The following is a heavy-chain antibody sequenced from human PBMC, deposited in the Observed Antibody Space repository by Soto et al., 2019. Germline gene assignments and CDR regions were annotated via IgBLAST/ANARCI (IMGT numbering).Heavy chain of an antibody. CDR2: INSDGSST. J-gene: IGHJ5*02. D-gene: IGHD3-22*01. CDR3: KGSGYHANWFDP. CDR1: GFTFSSYW. V-gene: IGHV3-74*01. Sequence: EVQLVESGGGLVQPGGSLRLSCAASGFTFSSYWMHWVRQAPGKGLVWVSRINSDGSSTSYADSVKGRFTISRDNTKNTLYLQMNSLRAEDTAVYYCKGSGYHANWFDPWGQGTLVTVSS.